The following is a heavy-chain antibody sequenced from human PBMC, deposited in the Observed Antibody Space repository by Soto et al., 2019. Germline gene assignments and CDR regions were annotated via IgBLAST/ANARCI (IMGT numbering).Heavy chain of an antibody. J-gene: IGHJ5*02. CDR2: MLFSGNT. Sequence: QLQLEESGPGLVKPSETLSLTCTVSGASITTTNFYWAWLRQPPGKGLEWLGSMLFSGNTYYNPSLKSRVTIPVDTSKNQFSLKLSSVTAADTAMYYCARHGWRDDHSTWVGGFDHWGQGILVTVSS. V-gene: IGHV4-39*01. CDR3: ARHGWRDDHSTWVGGFDH. CDR1: GASITTTNFY. D-gene: IGHD6-13*01.